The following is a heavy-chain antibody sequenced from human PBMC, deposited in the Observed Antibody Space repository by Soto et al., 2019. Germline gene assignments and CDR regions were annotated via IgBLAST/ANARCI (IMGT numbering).Heavy chain of an antibody. CDR2: IYHTGST. CDR3: ARSSYYYDSSGYFFSWFDP. CDR1: GDSIGTRY. J-gene: IGHJ5*02. D-gene: IGHD3-22*01. V-gene: IGHV4-4*09. Sequence: PSETLSLTCTISGDSIGTRYWSWIRQPPGKGLEWIGYIYHTGSTKYNPPLQSRVTMSVDTSKNQFSLRLSSVTAADTAVYFCARSSYYYDSSGYFFSWFDPWGQGTLVTAPQ.